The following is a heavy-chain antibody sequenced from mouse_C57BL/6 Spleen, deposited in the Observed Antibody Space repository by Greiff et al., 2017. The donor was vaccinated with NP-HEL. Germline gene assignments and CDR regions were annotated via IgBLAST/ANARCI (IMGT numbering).Heavy chain of an antibody. V-gene: IGHV5-6*01. J-gene: IGHJ2*01. Sequence: EVQVVESGGDLVKPGGSLKLSCAASGFTFSSYGMSWVRQTPDKRLEWVATISSGGSYTYYPDSVKGRFTISRDNAKNTLYLQMSSLKSEDTAMYYCARQRDYYGSYYFDYWGQGTTLTVSS. CDR1: GFTFSSYG. CDR2: ISSGGSYT. D-gene: IGHD1-1*01. CDR3: ARQRDYYGSYYFDY.